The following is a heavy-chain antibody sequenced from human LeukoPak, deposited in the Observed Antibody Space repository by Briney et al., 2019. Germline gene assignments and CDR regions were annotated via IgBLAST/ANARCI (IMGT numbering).Heavy chain of an antibody. CDR2: INPSRGST. D-gene: IGHD1-26*01. Sequence: ASVKVSCKASGYTFTSYYMHWVRQAPGQGLEWMGIINPSRGSTSQAQTFQGRVTMTRDMSTSTVYMELSSLRSEDTAVYYCARDADSGSYYDYYYYYMDVWGKGTTVTVSS. J-gene: IGHJ6*03. V-gene: IGHV1-46*01. CDR3: ARDADSGSYYDYYYYYMDV. CDR1: GYTFTSYY.